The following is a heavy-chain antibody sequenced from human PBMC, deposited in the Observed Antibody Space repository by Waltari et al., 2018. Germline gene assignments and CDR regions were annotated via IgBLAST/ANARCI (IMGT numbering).Heavy chain of an antibody. V-gene: IGHV3-23*01. D-gene: IGHD5-18*01. CDR1: GFIFSSYA. CDR2: ISGTGDIT. CDR3: AKWDTARSGGYYYGMDV. J-gene: IGHJ6*02. Sequence: GGSLRVSCAASGFIFSSYAMSWVRQAPGKGLEWVSAISGTGDITDYAESVRGRFIISRDNSKNTLYLQINSLRVEDTAVFYCAKWDTARSGGYYYGMDVWDQGTTVTVSS.